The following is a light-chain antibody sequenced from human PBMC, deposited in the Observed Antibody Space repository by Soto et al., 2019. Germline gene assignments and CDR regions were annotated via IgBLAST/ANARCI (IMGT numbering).Light chain of an antibody. J-gene: IGKJ1*01. CDR3: QQYSSPPQT. V-gene: IGKV3-20*01. CDR1: ETVTGKY. CDR2: AAS. Sequence: EIVLTQSPGTLSLSPGDRATLSCRASETVTGKYLAWYQQKAGQAPRLLIFAASNRATGIPDRFSGSGSGTDFTLTISRLEPEDLAVYFCQQYSSPPQTFGQGTKVEIK.